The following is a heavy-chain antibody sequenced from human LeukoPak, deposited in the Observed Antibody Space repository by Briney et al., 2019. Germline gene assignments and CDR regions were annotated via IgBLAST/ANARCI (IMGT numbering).Heavy chain of an antibody. CDR1: GYTLTELP. CDR2: LDPEDGET. J-gene: IGHJ4*02. V-gene: IGHV1-24*01. D-gene: IGHD6-19*01. Sequence: ASVKVSCKVSGYTLTELPMHWVRQAPGKGLEWMGGLDPEDGETIYAQKFQGRVTMTEDTSTDTAYMELSSLRSEDTAVYYCATDRPEGAVVGTPVCWGQGTLVTVSS. CDR3: ATDRPEGAVVGTPVC.